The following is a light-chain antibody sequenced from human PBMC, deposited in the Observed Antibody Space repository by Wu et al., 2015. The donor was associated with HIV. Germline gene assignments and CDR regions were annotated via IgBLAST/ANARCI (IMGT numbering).Light chain of an antibody. Sequence: EIVMTQSPVTLSVSPGERATLSCRASESVSNNLAWYQQKPGQAPRLLIYGASTRATGVPARFSGSGSGTEFTLTISSMQSEDFAVYYCQQYNNWPRTFGQGTKVEIK. CDR2: GAS. V-gene: IGKV3-15*01. CDR1: ESVSNN. CDR3: QQYNNWPRT. J-gene: IGKJ1*01.